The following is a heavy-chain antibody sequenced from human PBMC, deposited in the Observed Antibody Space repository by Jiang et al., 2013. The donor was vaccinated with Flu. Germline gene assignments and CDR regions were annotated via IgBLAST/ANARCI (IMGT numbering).Heavy chain of an antibody. CDR2: IWYDGSKK. CDR1: GFTFSDYA. CDR3: GKDRGSTGSWYFDL. V-gene: IGHV3-33*06. J-gene: IGHJ2*01. D-gene: IGHD1-14*01. Sequence: QLVESGGGVAQPGRSLRLSCAASGFTFSDYAMHWVRQAPGKGLEWVALIWYDGSKKNFGDPVKGRFAISRDNSKNTVYLQMDSLRPDDTGVYFCGKDRGSTGSWYFDLRGRGTHVTVSS.